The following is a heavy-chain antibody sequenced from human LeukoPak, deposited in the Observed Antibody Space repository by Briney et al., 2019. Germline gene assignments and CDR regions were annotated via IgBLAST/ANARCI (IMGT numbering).Heavy chain of an antibody. Sequence: GGSLRLSCAASGFTFGSYAMSWVRQAPGKGLEWVSGTSGSSGSTYYGDSVKGRFTISRDNLKNTLYLQMSSLRVEDTAIYYCAKDGAKHGGTTYFFDYWGQGTLATVSS. CDR2: TSGSSGST. CDR1: GFTFGSYA. J-gene: IGHJ4*02. D-gene: IGHD4-23*01. CDR3: AKDGAKHGGTTYFFDY. V-gene: IGHV3-23*01.